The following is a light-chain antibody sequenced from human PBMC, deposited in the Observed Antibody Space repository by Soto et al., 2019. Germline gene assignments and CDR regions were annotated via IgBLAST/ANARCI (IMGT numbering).Light chain of an antibody. J-gene: IGLJ3*02. V-gene: IGLV2-8*01. CDR3: SSYAGSIL. CDR1: SSDVGGYNY. Sequence: QSALTQPPSASGSPGQSVTISCTGTSSDVGGYNYVSWYQQHPGKAPKLMIYAVSKRPSGVPDRFSGSKSGNTASLTVSGLQAEDEADYYCSSYAGSILFGGGTKVTVL. CDR2: AVS.